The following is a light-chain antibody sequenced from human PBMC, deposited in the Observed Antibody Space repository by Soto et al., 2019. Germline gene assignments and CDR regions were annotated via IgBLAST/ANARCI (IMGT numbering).Light chain of an antibody. J-gene: IGKJ4*01. CDR2: WAS. V-gene: IGKV4-1*01. Sequence: DIMMTQSPDSLAVSLGERATINCKSSQSVLYSSNNKNYLAWYQQKPGQPPKLLIYWASTREFGVPDRFSGSGSGTDFTLTISSLQAEDVAVYYCKQYYITPLTFCGGTNVEIK. CDR3: KQYYITPLT. CDR1: QSVLYSSNNKNY.